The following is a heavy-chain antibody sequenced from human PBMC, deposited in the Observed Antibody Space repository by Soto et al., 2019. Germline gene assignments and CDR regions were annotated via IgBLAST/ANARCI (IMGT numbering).Heavy chain of an antibody. CDR3: ATGRISRGLDV. V-gene: IGHV4-59*12. J-gene: IGHJ6*02. CDR2: IYSRGTT. CDR1: GGTISSYY. Sequence: SETLSLTCSVSGGTISSYYWSWIRQPPGKALEWIGYIYSRGTTSYNPSLKSRATILVDTSKNQFSLRLTSVTATDTAVYYCATGRISRGLDVWGQGTTVTVSS.